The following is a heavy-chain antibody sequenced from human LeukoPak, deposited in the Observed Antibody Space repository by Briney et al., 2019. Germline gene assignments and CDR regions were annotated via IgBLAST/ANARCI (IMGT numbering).Heavy chain of an antibody. CDR1: GFTFSSYE. V-gene: IGHV3-48*03. CDR2: ISSSGSTI. Sequence: GGSLRLSCAASGFTFSSYEMNWVRQAPGKGLEWVSYISSSGSTIHYADSVKGRFTISRDNAKNSLYLQMNSLRAEDTAVYYCARVYYDSLDAFDIWGQGTMVTVSS. CDR3: ARVYYDSLDAFDI. J-gene: IGHJ3*02. D-gene: IGHD3-22*01.